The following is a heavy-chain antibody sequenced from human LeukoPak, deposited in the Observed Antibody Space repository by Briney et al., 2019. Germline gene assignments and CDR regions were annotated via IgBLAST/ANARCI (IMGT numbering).Heavy chain of an antibody. CDR3: ARGGYYYDSSGYSHLPDY. Sequence: SVKVSCKASGGTFSSYAFSWVRQAPGQGLEWMGGIIPIVGTTNYAQMFQGRVTVTADESTSTAYMELSSLRSGDTAVYYCARGGYYYDSSGYSHLPDYWGQGTLVTVSA. CDR1: GGTFSSYA. J-gene: IGHJ4*02. V-gene: IGHV1-69*13. D-gene: IGHD3-22*01. CDR2: IIPIVGTT.